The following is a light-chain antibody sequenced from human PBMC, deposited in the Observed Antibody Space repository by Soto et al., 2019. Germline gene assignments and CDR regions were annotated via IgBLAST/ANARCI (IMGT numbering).Light chain of an antibody. CDR1: KLGDKY. CDR3: QAWDSSTVV. CDR2: QDS. Sequence: SYELTQSPSVSVSPGQTASITCSGDKLGDKYACWYQQKPGQSPVLVIYQDSKRPSGIPERFSGSNSGNTATLTISGTQAMDEADYYCQAWDSSTVVFGGATKLTVL. V-gene: IGLV3-1*01. J-gene: IGLJ2*01.